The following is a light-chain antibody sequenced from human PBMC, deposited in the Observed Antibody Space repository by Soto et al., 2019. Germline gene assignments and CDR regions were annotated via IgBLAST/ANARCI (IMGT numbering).Light chain of an antibody. CDR3: AAWDDSLSGVV. J-gene: IGLJ2*01. Sequence: QSVLTQPPSASGTPGQRVTISCSGSSSNIGSNYVYWYQQLPGTVPQLLIYRNSERPSGVPGRFSGSKSGTSASLAISGLRSEDEADYYCAAWDDSLSGVVFDGGTKLTVL. V-gene: IGLV1-47*01. CDR2: RNS. CDR1: SSNIGSNY.